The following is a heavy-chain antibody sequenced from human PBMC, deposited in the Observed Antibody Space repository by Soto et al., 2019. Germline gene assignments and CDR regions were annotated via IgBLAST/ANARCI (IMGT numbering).Heavy chain of an antibody. J-gene: IGHJ5*02. V-gene: IGHV4-34*01. Sequence: NPSETLSLTCAVYGGSFSGYYWSWIRQPPGKGLEWIGEINHSGSTNYNPSLKSRVTISVDTSKNQFSLKLSSVTAADTAVYYCAKYYDFWSGYENWFDPWGQGTLVTVSS. CDR3: AKYYDFWSGYENWFDP. D-gene: IGHD3-3*01. CDR1: GGSFSGYY. CDR2: INHSGST.